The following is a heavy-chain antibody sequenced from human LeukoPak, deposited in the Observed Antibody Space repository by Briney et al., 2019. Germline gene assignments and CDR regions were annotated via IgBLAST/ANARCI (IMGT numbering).Heavy chain of an antibody. CDR1: GGSISSGGYY. J-gene: IGHJ6*03. V-gene: IGHV4-31*03. Sequence: SETLSLTCTVSGGSISSGGYYWSWIRQHPGKGLEWIGYIYYSGSTYYNPSLKSRVTISVDTSKNQFSLKLSSVTAADTAVYYCARWSGSVTARNYYYYMDVWGEGTTVTVSS. CDR3: ARWSGSVTARNYYYYMDV. CDR2: IYYSGST. D-gene: IGHD6-6*01.